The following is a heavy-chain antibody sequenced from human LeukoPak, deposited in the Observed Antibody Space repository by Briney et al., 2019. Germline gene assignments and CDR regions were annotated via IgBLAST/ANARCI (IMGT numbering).Heavy chain of an antibody. CDR3: ARTQSQSGSYRYYFGY. Sequence: SETLSLTCTVSGASVGSAGYYWSWIRQPPGGGLEWIGYIYYISNTNYNPSLKSRVTMPVDPSKNQFSLKLNSVTAADTAVYYCARTQSQSGSYRYYFGYWGQGTLVTVSS. D-gene: IGHD1-26*01. CDR1: GASVGSAGYY. J-gene: IGHJ4*02. V-gene: IGHV4-61*08. CDR2: IYYISNT.